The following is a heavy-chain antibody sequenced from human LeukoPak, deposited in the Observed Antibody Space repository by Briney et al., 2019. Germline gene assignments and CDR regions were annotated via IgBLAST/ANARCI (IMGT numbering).Heavy chain of an antibody. CDR2: SIYSGST. J-gene: IGHJ5*02. CDR3: ARVVPDSSSSQAPWGFDP. V-gene: IGHV4-59*01. D-gene: IGHD6-6*01. CDR1: GASISSYY. Sequence: SETLSLTCTVSGASISSYYWGWSRQHPGKGRGWRGSSIYSGSTNYTPSLKSQVTISVDTSKNQFSLKLRSVTAADTAVHCCARVVPDSSSSQAPWGFDPWGQGTLVTVSS.